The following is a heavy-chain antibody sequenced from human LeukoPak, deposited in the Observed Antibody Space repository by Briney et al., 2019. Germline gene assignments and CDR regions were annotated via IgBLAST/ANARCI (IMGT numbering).Heavy chain of an antibody. CDR1: GASISIISYY. CDR3: TREKSYGYIRADS. J-gene: IGHJ4*02. V-gene: IGHV4-61*09. D-gene: IGHD3-16*01. CDR2: IYASGGT. Sequence: SETLSLTCTVSGASISIISYYWSWIRQPAGKGLEWIGHIYASGGTKYNPSLESRVTISIDTSKNQLSLRLSSVTAADTAVYYCTREKSYGYIRADSWGQGTLVAVSS.